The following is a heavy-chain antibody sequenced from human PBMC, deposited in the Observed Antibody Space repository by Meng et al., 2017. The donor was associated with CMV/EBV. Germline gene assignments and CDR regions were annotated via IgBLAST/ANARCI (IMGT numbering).Heavy chain of an antibody. Sequence: GGSLRLSCAASGFTFSSYAMHWVRQAPGKGLEWVAVISYDGSNKYYADSVKGRFTISRDNSKNTLYLQMNSLRAEDTAVYYCARDQPLLYTNYYGSGSLHGFYYYYGMDVWGQGTTVTVSS. D-gene: IGHD3-10*01. CDR3: ARDQPLLYTNYYGSGSLHGFYYYYGMDV. J-gene: IGHJ6*02. CDR2: ISYDGSNK. CDR1: GFTFSSYA. V-gene: IGHV3-30*04.